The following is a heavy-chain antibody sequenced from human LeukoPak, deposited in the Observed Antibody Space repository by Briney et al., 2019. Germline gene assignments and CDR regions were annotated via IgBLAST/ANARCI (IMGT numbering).Heavy chain of an antibody. D-gene: IGHD2-2*01. Sequence: GGSLRLSCAASGFTVSNNCMSWVRQAPGKGLEWVSVIYNDGRTYHADSVKGRFTISRDNSKNTLYLQMNSLRPEDTAVYYCAREGGLGYCSTTSCALSNWGQGTLVTVSS. J-gene: IGHJ4*02. V-gene: IGHV3-66*02. CDR3: AREGGLGYCSTTSCALSN. CDR2: IYNDGRT. CDR1: GFTVSNNC.